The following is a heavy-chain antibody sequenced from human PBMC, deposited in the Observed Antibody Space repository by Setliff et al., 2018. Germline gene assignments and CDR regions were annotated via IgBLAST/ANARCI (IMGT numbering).Heavy chain of an antibody. CDR3: TRDRGPYDFWGAYFVY. Sequence: HPGGSLRLSCTASGFTFGDYAMSWVRQAPGKGLEWVGFIRSKAYGETTEFAASVKGRFTISRDDSKSIAYLHMSSLKTEDTAVYYCTRDRGPYDFWGAYFVYWGQGSLVTVSS. V-gene: IGHV3-49*04. J-gene: IGHJ4*02. D-gene: IGHD3-3*01. CDR2: IRSKAYGETT. CDR1: GFTFGDYA.